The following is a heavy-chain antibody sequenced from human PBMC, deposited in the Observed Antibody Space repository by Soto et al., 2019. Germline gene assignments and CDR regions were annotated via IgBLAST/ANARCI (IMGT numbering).Heavy chain of an antibody. CDR1: GYIFKNYG. D-gene: IGHD4-17*01. CDR3: ARDIDYDIDY. J-gene: IGHJ4*02. V-gene: IGHV1-18*01. Sequence: QVQLVQSEAEVQKPGASVKVSCKTSGYIFKNYGISWVRQAPGQGLEWLGWIYPKEDRASIAQNFQGRVTLTTDTPTSTAYIELRSLRFDDSAVYFCARDIDYDIDYWGQGTLVTVSS. CDR2: IYPKEDRA.